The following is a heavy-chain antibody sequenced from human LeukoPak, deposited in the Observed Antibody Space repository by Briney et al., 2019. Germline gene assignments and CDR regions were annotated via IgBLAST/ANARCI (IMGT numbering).Heavy chain of an antibody. D-gene: IGHD3-3*01. CDR2: ISGNGNNI. J-gene: IGHJ4*02. CDR3: AKDLPQYYDFWSGYYGGFDY. Sequence: PGGSLRLSCAASGFTFEDYAMHWVRQGPGKGLEWVSLISGNGNNIYYADSVKGRFTISRDNSENSLYLQMNSLRTEDTALYYCAKDLPQYYDFWSGYYGGFDYWGQGTLVTVSS. V-gene: IGHV3-43*02. CDR1: GFTFEDYA.